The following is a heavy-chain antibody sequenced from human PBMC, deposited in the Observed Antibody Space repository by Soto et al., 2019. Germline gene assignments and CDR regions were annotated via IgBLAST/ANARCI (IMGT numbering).Heavy chain of an antibody. D-gene: IGHD6-19*01. CDR3: ARDDRSSYSSGWYYFDY. CDR2: INPSGGST. V-gene: IGHV1-46*01. J-gene: IGHJ4*02. CDR1: GDTFTSYY. Sequence: QVQLVQSGAEVKKPGASVKVSCKASGDTFTSYYMHGVRQAPGQGLEWMGIINPSGGSTSYAQKYQGRVTMTRDTSTSTVYMELSSLRSEDTAVYYCARDDRSSYSSGWYYFDYWGQGTLVTVSS.